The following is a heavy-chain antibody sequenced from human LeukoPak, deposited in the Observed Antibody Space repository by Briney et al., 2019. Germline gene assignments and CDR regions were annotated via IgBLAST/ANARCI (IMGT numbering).Heavy chain of an antibody. Sequence: GGSLRLSCAASGFTFSSYSMNWVRQAPGKGLEWVSYISSSSSTIYCADSVKGRFTISRDNAKNSLYLQMNSLRAEDTAVYYCARDGVNWNYLTHYYFDYWGQGTLVTVSS. CDR2: ISSSSSTI. D-gene: IGHD1-7*01. CDR3: ARDGVNWNYLTHYYFDY. V-gene: IGHV3-48*01. J-gene: IGHJ4*02. CDR1: GFTFSSYS.